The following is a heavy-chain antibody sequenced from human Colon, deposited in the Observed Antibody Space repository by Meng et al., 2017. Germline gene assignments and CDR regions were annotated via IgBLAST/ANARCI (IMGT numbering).Heavy chain of an antibody. CDR2: IIPMFPKT. CDR1: GGSFNTYG. J-gene: IGHJ4*02. D-gene: IGHD5-24*01. CDR3: TRGLATIPHFDY. V-gene: IGHV1-69*01. Sequence: VPLVQLGAEVKKPGSSVKVSCKTSGGSFNTYGIKWVRQAPKQGLEWMGGIIPMFPKTNYAQKFEGRLTITADESTSTAYMELSSLRSEDTAVYYCTRGLATIPHFDYWGQGTLVTVSS.